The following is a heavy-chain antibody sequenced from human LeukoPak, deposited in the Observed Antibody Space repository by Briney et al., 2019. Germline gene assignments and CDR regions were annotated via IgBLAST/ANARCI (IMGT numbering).Heavy chain of an antibody. CDR2: INSDGSST. D-gene: IGHD3-10*01. V-gene: IGHV3-74*03. CDR1: GFTFISYW. CDR3: ARESGSGSQIDY. J-gene: IGHJ4*02. Sequence: GGSLRLSCAASGFTFISYWMHWVRQAPGEGLVWVSRINSDGSSTTYADSVKGRFTISRDNAKNTLYLQMNSLRAEDTAVYYCARESGSGSQIDYWGQGTLVTVSS.